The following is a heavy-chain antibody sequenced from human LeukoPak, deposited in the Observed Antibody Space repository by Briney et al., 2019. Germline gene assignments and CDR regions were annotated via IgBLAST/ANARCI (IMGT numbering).Heavy chain of an antibody. J-gene: IGHJ6*02. CDR3: TRTPPRYCSGGSCYYGMDV. V-gene: IGHV3-73*01. CDR2: IRSKANGYAT. Sequence: GGSLRLSCAASGFTFSGSAMHWVRQASGKGLEWVGRIRSKANGYATAYAASVKGRFTISRDDSKNTAYLQMNSLKPEDTAVYYCTRTPPRYCSGGSCYYGMDVWGQGTTVTVSS. CDR1: GFTFSGSA. D-gene: IGHD2-15*01.